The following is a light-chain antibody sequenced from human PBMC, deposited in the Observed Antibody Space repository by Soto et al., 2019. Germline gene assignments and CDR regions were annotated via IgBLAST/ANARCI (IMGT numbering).Light chain of an antibody. V-gene: IGLV2-8*01. J-gene: IGLJ2*01. CDR2: EVS. CDR1: SSDIGGYNY. Sequence: QSALTQPPSASGSPGQSVTISCTGTSSDIGGYNYVSWYQQHPGKAPKLMIYEVSKRPSGVPDRFSGSKSGNTASLTVSGLQAEDEADYSCSSYGGSNNVIFGGGTKLTVL. CDR3: SSYGGSNNVI.